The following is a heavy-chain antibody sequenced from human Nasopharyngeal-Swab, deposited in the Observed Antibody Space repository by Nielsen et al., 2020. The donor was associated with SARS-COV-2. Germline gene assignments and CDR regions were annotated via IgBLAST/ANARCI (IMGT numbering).Heavy chain of an antibody. CDR2: INPSGGST. CDR1: GYTFTSYY. V-gene: IGHV1-46*01. CDR3: ARDRVNTVTTVEPPFWKGYYYYGMDV. D-gene: IGHD4-17*01. Sequence: ASVKVSCKASGYTFTSYYMHWVLQAPGQGLEWMGIINPSGGSTSYAQKFQGRVTMTRDTSTSTVYMELSSLRSEDTAVYYCARDRVNTVTTVEPPFWKGYYYYGMDVWGQGTTVTVSS. J-gene: IGHJ6*02.